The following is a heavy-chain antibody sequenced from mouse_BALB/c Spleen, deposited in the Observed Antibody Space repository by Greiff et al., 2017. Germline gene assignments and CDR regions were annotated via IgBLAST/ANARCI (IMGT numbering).Heavy chain of an antibody. J-gene: IGHJ2*01. D-gene: IGHD4-1*01. CDR3: ARNGIRGSFDY. CDR2: INPSCGYT. CDR1: GYTFTSYT. V-gene: IGHV1-4*01. Sequence: VQRVESGAELARPGASVKMSCKASGYTFTSYTMHWVKQRPGQGLEWIGYINPSCGYTNYNQKFKDKATLTAGKSSSTAYMQLSSMTSEDAAVYYCARNGIRGSFDYWGQGTTVTVSA.